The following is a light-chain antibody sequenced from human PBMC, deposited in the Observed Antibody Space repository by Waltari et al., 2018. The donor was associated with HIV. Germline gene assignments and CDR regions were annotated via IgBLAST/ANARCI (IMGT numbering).Light chain of an antibody. J-gene: IGKJ3*01. V-gene: IGKV1-27*01. CDR2: AAS. CDR3: QKYSSAPFT. Sequence: DTQMTQSPSSLSASVGDSVTITCRASQGIGSYLAWYQQRPGESPRLLIYAASTLHSGVPSRFSGSGSGTTFTLSIGGLQAEDAATYYCQKYSSAPFTFGPGTTVDIK. CDR1: QGIGSY.